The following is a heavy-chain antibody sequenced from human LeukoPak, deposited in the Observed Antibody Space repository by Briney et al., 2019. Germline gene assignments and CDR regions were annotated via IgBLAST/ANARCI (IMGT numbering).Heavy chain of an antibody. CDR3: ARDQREQWLFRDHYFDY. Sequence: ASVKVSCKASGYTFTGYYMHWLRQAPGQGLEWMGWINPNSGGTNYAQKFQGRVTMTRDTSISTAYMELSRLRSDDTAVYYCARDQREQWLFRDHYFDYWGQGTLVTVSS. CDR1: GYTFTGYY. D-gene: IGHD6-19*01. J-gene: IGHJ4*02. V-gene: IGHV1-2*02. CDR2: INPNSGGT.